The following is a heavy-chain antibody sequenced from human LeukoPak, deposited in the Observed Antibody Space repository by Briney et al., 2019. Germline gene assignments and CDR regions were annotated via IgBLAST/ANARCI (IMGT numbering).Heavy chain of an antibody. CDR2: IYSGGNT. D-gene: IGHD3-22*01. V-gene: IGHV3-53*01. CDR1: GFTVSSNY. CDR3: ARNYYDSSGYPGPFDY. J-gene: IGHJ4*02. Sequence: GGSLRLSCAASGFTVSSNYMSWVRQAPGKGLEWVLVIYSGGNTYYADSVKGRFNISRDNSKNTLYLQMNSLGAEDTAVYYCARNYYDSSGYPGPFDYWGQGTLVTVSS.